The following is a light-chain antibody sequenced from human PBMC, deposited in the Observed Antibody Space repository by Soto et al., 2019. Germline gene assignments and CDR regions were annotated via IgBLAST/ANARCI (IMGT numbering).Light chain of an antibody. Sequence: DIVMTQSPDSLAVSLGERATINCKSSQSVLYSSNNKNYLAWYQHKPGQPPKLLIYWAATRESGVPDRFSGSGSGTDFTLTISSLQAEDVAVYYCQQYYSTPLTFGGGTKVDI. CDR1: QSVLYSSNNKNY. CDR2: WAA. CDR3: QQYYSTPLT. J-gene: IGKJ4*01. V-gene: IGKV4-1*01.